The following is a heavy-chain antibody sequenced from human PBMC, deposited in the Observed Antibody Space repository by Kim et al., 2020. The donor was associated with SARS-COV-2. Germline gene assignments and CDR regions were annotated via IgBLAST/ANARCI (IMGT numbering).Heavy chain of an antibody. D-gene: IGHD3-10*01. CDR3: ASYGARWYFDL. Sequence: NYNPSLKSRVTRAVDKAKNQFSLKRGSVTAADTAVYDCASYGARWYFDLWGRGTLVTVSS. J-gene: IGHJ2*01. V-gene: IGHV4-4*02.